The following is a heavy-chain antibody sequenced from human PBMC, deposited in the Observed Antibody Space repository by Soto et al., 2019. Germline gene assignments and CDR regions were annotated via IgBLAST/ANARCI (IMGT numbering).Heavy chain of an antibody. CDR3: ARDPRVETTLMAVFQG. CDR1: GFSFSNYG. Sequence: QVQLVESGGGVVQPGRSLRLSCAGFGFSFSNYGMHWVRQAPGKGLEWVALIWYDGSNKNYADSVKGRFTISRDNSKNTLYLQMNSLRAEDTAVYYCARDPRVETTLMAVFQGWGQGTLVTVSS. J-gene: IGHJ1*01. D-gene: IGHD3-3*01. V-gene: IGHV3-33*01. CDR2: IWYDGSNK.